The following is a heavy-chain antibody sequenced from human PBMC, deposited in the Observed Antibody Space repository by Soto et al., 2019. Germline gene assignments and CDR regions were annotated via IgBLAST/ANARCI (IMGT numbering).Heavy chain of an antibody. CDR3: ARDSGDWDNDYYMDV. CDR2: IYYSGST. Sequence: SETLSLTCTVSGGSISSYYWSWIRQPPGKGLEWIGYIYYSGSTNYNPSLKSRVTISVDTSKNQFSLKLSSVTAADTAVYYCARDSGDWDNDYYMDVWGKGTTVTVSS. D-gene: IGHD6-25*01. J-gene: IGHJ6*03. CDR1: GGSISSYY. V-gene: IGHV4-59*01.